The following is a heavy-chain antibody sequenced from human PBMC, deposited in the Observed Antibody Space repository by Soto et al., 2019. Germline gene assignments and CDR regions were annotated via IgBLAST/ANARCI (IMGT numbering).Heavy chain of an antibody. Sequence: QVQLVQSGAEVKNPGSSVTVSCKASGGTFSSYAISWVRQAPGQGLEWMGGIIPIFGTANYAQKFQGRVTSTADESTSTAYMELSSLRSEETAVYYCARLLQWELSSGFDPWGQGTLVTVSS. D-gene: IGHD1-26*01. CDR2: IIPIFGTA. CDR3: ARLLQWELSSGFDP. CDR1: GGTFSSYA. J-gene: IGHJ5*02. V-gene: IGHV1-69*01.